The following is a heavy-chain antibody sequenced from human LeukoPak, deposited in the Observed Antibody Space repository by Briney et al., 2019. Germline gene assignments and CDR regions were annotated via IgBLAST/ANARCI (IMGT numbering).Heavy chain of an antibody. Sequence: GASVKVSCKASGYTFTGYYMHWVRQAPGQGLEWMGRINPNSGGTNYAQKFQGRVTMTRDTSISTAYMELSSLRSEDTAVYYCARAHRPTAMVTPPDYWGQGTLVTVSS. D-gene: IGHD5-18*01. CDR3: ARAHRPTAMVTPPDY. V-gene: IGHV1-2*06. CDR2: INPNSGGT. CDR1: GYTFTGYY. J-gene: IGHJ4*02.